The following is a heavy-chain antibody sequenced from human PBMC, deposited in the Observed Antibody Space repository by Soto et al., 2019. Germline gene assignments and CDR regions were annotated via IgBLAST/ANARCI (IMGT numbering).Heavy chain of an antibody. CDR3: VRDRHYDSSGYNYVGYFDL. V-gene: IGHV3-23*01. CDR2: ISGSGGST. CDR1: GFTFRGYA. J-gene: IGHJ2*01. D-gene: IGHD3-22*01. Sequence: EVRLLESGGGLVQPGGSLRLACAASGFTFRGYAMGWVRQAPGKGLEWVSTISGSGGSTYYADSVKGRFTISRDNSKNTLYVQMNSLRAEDTAVYSCVRDRHYDSSGYNYVGYFDLWGRGTLVTVSS.